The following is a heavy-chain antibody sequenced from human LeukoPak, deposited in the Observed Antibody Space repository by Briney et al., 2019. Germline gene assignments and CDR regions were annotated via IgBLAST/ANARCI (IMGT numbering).Heavy chain of an antibody. V-gene: IGHV5-51*01. CDR1: GYSFTSYW. J-gene: IGHJ4*02. D-gene: IGHD4-11*01. CDR2: IYPGDSDT. Sequence: GESLKISCKGSGYSFTSYWIGWVRQMPGKGLEWMGIIYPGDSDTRYSPSFQGQVTISADKSISTAYLQWSSLKASDTAMYYCARRVLRGYSNDRYYFDYWGQGTLVTVSS. CDR3: ARRVLRGYSNDRYYFDY.